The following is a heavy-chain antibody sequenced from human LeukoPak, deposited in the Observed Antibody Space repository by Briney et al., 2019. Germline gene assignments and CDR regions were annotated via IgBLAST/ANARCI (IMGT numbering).Heavy chain of an antibody. J-gene: IGHJ3*02. CDR3: ARRDDAFDI. Sequence: SETLSLTCIVSGGSISSGSYYWSWIRQPAGKGLEWIGRTYTSGSTNYNPSLKSRVTISVDTSKNQFSLKLSSVTAADTAVYYCARRDDAFDIWGQGTMVTVSS. CDR2: TYTSGST. CDR1: GGSISSGSYY. V-gene: IGHV4-61*02.